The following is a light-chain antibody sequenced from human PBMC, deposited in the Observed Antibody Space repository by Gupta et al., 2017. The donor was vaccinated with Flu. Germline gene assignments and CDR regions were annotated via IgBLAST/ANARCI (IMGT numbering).Light chain of an antibody. V-gene: IGKV2-30*01. Sequence: EGLIYSDGNAYVHCFQQSPRQSPRRLIHLSSYRDSGVPDRFSGSGSGTYFTLKISRVEADDVGVYYCKQGARCPWTFGQGTKVEI. CDR2: LSS. CDR1: EGLIYSDGNAY. J-gene: IGKJ1*01. CDR3: KQGARCPWT.